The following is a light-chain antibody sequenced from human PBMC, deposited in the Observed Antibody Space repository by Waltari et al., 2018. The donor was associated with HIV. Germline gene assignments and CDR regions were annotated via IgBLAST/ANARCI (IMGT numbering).Light chain of an antibody. CDR3: QVWDESNEHVV. CDR1: NIAGRK. CDR2: DDS. Sequence: YVLSQPPSVSVAPGQTARITCGGDNIAGRKVHWYQRRPGQAPALVVFDDSDRPSGIPERFSGSISGNTATLIISRVEDGDEADYYCQVWDESNEHVVFGGGTRLTVL. V-gene: IGLV3-21*02. J-gene: IGLJ2*01.